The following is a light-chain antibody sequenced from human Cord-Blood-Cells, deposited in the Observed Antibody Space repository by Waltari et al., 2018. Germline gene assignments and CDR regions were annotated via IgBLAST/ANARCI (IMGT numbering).Light chain of an antibody. J-gene: IGKJ2*01. CDR2: AAS. Sequence: DIQMTQSPSSLSASVGDRVTITCRASQSISSYLNWYPQKPGKAPKLLIYAASSLQSGVPARFSGRGSGTDFTRTISSLQPEDCATYYCQQSYSTPYTFGQGTKLEIK. V-gene: IGKV1-39*01. CDR1: QSISSY. CDR3: QQSYSTPYT.